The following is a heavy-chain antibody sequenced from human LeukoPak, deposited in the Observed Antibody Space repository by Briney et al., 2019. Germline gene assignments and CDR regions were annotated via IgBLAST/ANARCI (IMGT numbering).Heavy chain of an antibody. V-gene: IGHV3-48*02. D-gene: IGHD1-26*01. Sequence: GGSLRLSCAASGFTISSYSMYWVRQAPGKGLEWVSHITASGTAMFYADSVKGRFTISRDNAKNSLYLQMNSLRDEDTAVYYCASSGSYRFDYWGQGTLVTVSS. J-gene: IGHJ4*02. CDR3: ASSGSYRFDY. CDR1: GFTISSYS. CDR2: ITASGTAM.